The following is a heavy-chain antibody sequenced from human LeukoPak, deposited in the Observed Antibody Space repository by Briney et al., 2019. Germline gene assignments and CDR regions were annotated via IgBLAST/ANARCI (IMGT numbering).Heavy chain of an antibody. CDR2: INPNSSGT. V-gene: IGHV1-2*02. D-gene: IGHD3/OR15-3a*01. J-gene: IGHJ4*02. Sequence: ASVKVSCKASGYTFTGYYMHWVRQAPGQGLEWMGWINPNSSGTNYAQKFQGRVTVTRDTSISTAYLELSRLRSDDTAVYYCARQTGSGLFILPGGQGTLVTVSS. CDR1: GYTFTGYY. CDR3: ARQTGSGLFILP.